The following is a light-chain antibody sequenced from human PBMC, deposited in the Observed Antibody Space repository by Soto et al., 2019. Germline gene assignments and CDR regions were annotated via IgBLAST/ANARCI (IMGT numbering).Light chain of an antibody. CDR1: QSISSN. V-gene: IGKV1-39*01. CDR2: AAS. CDR3: QHSYSTTWT. J-gene: IGKJ1*01. Sequence: DIQMTQSPSSLSASVGDRVTITCRASQSISSNLNWYQQKPGKAPKLLIYAASSLQSGVPSRFSGSGCRTDFTLTISSLQPEDFATYYCQHSYSTTWTFGQGTKVEIK.